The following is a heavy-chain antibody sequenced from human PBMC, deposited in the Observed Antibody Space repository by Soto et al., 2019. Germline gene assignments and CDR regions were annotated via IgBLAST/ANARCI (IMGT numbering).Heavy chain of an antibody. CDR2: ISGSGGST. V-gene: IGHV3-23*01. D-gene: IGHD3-3*01. CDR3: AKGGPYYGFWSGSQLYYYYYYMDV. Sequence: EVQLLESGGGLVQPGGSLRLSCAASGFTFSSYAMSWVRQAPGKGLEWVSAISGSGGSTYYADSVKGRFTISRDNSKNTLYLQMNSLRAEDTAVYYCAKGGPYYGFWSGSQLYYYYYYMDVWGKGTTVTVSS. J-gene: IGHJ6*03. CDR1: GFTFSSYA.